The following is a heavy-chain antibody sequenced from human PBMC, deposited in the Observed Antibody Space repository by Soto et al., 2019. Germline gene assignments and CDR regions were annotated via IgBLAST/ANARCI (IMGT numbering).Heavy chain of an antibody. V-gene: IGHV3-23*01. Sequence: GGSLRLSCAASGFSFGGYSMSWVRQAPGKGLEWVSTISSRGDDTYYADSVRGHFTISRDNSKNSLYLDLNRLRAEDTAVYYCARFPVVPAAMDDYWGQGTLVTVSS. CDR1: GFSFGGYS. J-gene: IGHJ4*02. D-gene: IGHD2-2*01. CDR2: ISSRGDDT. CDR3: ARFPVVPAAMDDY.